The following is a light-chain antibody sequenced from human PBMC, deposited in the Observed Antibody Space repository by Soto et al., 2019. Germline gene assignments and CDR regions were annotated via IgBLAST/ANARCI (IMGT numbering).Light chain of an antibody. V-gene: IGKV3-20*01. J-gene: IGKJ5*01. Sequence: IVLTQSPGTLSLSPGERTTLSCRASQSISRYLAWYQQKPGQGPRLLIYGASSRATGTPDRFSGSGSGTDFTLTINRLEPEDFALYYCQHYSSSPPAITFGQGTRLEIK. CDR3: QHYSSSPPAIT. CDR2: GAS. CDR1: QSISRY.